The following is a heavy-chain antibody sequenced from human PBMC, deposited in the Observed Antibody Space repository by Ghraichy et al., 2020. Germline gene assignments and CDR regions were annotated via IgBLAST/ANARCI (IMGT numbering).Heavy chain of an antibody. D-gene: IGHD2-8*02. Sequence: SETLSLTCTVSGDSITSYHWNWIRQSPGKGLEWIGYIYYSGSTNYNPSLKSRVTLSVDTSKNQFSLKLNSVTAADTAVYYCARDRGRNTWWGEFDYCGQGTLVTVSS. CDR2: IYYSGST. V-gene: IGHV4-59*01. CDR3: ARDRGRNTWWGEFDY. J-gene: IGHJ4*02. CDR1: GDSITSYH.